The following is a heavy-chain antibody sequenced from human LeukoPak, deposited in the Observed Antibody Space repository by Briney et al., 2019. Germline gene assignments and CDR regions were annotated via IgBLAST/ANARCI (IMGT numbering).Heavy chain of an antibody. V-gene: IGHV3-23*01. CDR2: TSDSGGSA. CDR3: AKGYDYESSGYPQPFDY. CDR1: GFTFGSYA. D-gene: IGHD3-22*01. Sequence: PGGSLRLSCAASGFTFGSYAMSWVRQAPGKGLEWVSATSDSGGSAYYTDSVKGRFTISRDNSRNTLYLQMNSLRAEDSALYFCAKGYDYESSGYPQPFDYWGQGTLVTVSS. J-gene: IGHJ4*02.